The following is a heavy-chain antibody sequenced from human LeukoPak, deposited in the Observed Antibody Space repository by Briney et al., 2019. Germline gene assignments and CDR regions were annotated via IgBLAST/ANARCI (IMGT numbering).Heavy chain of an antibody. D-gene: IGHD3-10*01. Sequence: ASVKVSCKASGYTFTSYYMHWVRQAPGQGLEWMGIINPSGGSTSYAQKFQGRVTMTRDTSTSTVYMELRSLRSDDTAVYYCAGDRGGIYYYYYMDVWGKGTTVTISS. J-gene: IGHJ6*03. CDR2: INPSGGST. CDR1: GYTFTSYY. V-gene: IGHV1-46*01. CDR3: AGDRGGIYYYYYMDV.